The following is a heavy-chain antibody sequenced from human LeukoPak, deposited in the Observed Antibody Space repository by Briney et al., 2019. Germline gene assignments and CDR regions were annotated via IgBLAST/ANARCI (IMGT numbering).Heavy chain of an antibody. CDR2: ISSSSSYI. D-gene: IGHD3-3*01. J-gene: IGHJ6*02. CDR3: ARDRDVTIFGVVQTSYYYGMDV. V-gene: IGHV3-21*01. Sequence: GGSLRLSCAASGLTFSSYSMNWVRQAPGKGLEWVSSISSSSSYIYYADSVKGRFTISRDNAKNSLYLQMNSLSAEDTAVYYCARDRDVTIFGVVQTSYYYGMDVWGQGTTVTVSS. CDR1: GLTFSSYS.